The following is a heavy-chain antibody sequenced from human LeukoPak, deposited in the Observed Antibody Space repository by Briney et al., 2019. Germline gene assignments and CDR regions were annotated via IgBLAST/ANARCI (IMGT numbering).Heavy chain of an antibody. CDR3: ARIRDGYNDAYDM. CDR2: INPSGGST. D-gene: IGHD5-24*01. CDR1: GYTFTSYY. Sequence: ASGKVSCKASGYTFTSYYMHWVRQAPGQGLEWMGIINPSGGSTSYAQKFQGRVTMTRDTSTSTVYMELSGLRSEDTALYYCARIRDGYNDAYDMWGQGTMVPVSS. V-gene: IGHV1-46*01. J-gene: IGHJ3*02.